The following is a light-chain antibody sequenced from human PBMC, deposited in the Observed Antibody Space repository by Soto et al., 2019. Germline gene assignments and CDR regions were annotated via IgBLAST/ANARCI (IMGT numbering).Light chain of an antibody. Sequence: QSALTQPPSASGSPGQSVTISCTGTSSDVGGYNYVSWYQQHPGKAPKLILYEVTKRPSGVPDRFSGSKSGNTASLTVSGLQAEDEADYYCSSYADNNNFDVLFGGGTKLTVL. CDR1: SSDVGGYNY. CDR3: SSYADNNNFDVL. J-gene: IGLJ2*01. V-gene: IGLV2-8*01. CDR2: EVT.